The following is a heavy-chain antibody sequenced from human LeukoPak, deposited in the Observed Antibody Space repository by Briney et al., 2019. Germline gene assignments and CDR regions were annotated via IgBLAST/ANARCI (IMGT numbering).Heavy chain of an antibody. CDR1: GGIISSYY. CDR2: IFTSGTT. Sequence: SETLSQTCTGTGGIISSYYWSWLGQPAGKGREGIGHIFTSGTTNYNPPLKSRVTMSVDTSKNQFSLELSSVTAADTAVYFCASKSRYSSSWPFDYWGQGTLVTVSS. CDR3: ASKSRYSSSWPFDY. D-gene: IGHD6-13*01. V-gene: IGHV4-4*07. J-gene: IGHJ4*02.